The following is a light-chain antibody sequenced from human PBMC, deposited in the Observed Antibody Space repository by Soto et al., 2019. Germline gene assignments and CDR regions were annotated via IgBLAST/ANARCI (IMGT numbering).Light chain of an antibody. CDR1: QSLLYSSSNKNY. CDR2: WAS. Sequence: DIVMTQSPDSLAVSLGERATINCKSSQSLLYSSSNKNYLAWYQQKPGQSPKLLIYWASTRETGVPDRFSGSGSGTDFTLTISSLQAEDVAVYYCQQYYSAPLTFGGETKVEIK. CDR3: QQYYSAPLT. J-gene: IGKJ4*01. V-gene: IGKV4-1*01.